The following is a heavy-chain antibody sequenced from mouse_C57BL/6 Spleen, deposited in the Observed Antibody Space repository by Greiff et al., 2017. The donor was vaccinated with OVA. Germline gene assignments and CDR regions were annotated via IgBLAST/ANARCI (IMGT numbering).Heavy chain of an antibody. CDR2: ISSGSSTI. J-gene: IGHJ3*01. CDR3: ARPPDYYGRGFAY. D-gene: IGHD1-1*01. V-gene: IGHV5-17*01. CDR1: GFTFSDYG. Sequence: EVQLVESGGGLVKPGGSLKLSCAASGFTFSDYGMHWVRQAPEKGLEWVAYISSGSSTIYYADTVKGRLTISRDNAKNTLFLQMTSLRSEDTAMYYCARPPDYYGRGFAYWGQGTLVTVSA.